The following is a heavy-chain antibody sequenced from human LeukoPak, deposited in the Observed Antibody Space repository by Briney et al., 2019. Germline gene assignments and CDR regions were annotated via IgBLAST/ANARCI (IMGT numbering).Heavy chain of an antibody. V-gene: IGHV4-59*01. CDR1: GGSIRSDY. CDR2: IYYSGNT. Sequence: SETLSLTCTVSGGSIRSDYWSWFRQPPGKGLEWIGYIYYSGNTNSNPSLKSRVTTSVDTSKNQVSLRLNSVTAADTAVYYCARGGGELRYFDWLSPDDAFDIWGQGTMVTVSS. J-gene: IGHJ3*02. D-gene: IGHD3-9*01. CDR3: ARGGGELRYFDWLSPDDAFDI.